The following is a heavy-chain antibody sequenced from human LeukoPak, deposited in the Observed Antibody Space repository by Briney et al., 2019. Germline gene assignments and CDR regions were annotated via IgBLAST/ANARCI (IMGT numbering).Heavy chain of an antibody. Sequence: SGGSLRLSCAASGFTVSTNYMSWVRQAPGRGLKWVSVIYSGGGSTFYADSVKGRFTISRDNSKNSLYLQMNSLRAEDTAVYYCARGSYSSGWYETYPFDYWGQGTLVTVSS. V-gene: IGHV3-53*01. CDR2: IYSGGGST. CDR3: ARGSYSSGWYETYPFDY. D-gene: IGHD6-19*01. CDR1: GFTVSTNY. J-gene: IGHJ4*02.